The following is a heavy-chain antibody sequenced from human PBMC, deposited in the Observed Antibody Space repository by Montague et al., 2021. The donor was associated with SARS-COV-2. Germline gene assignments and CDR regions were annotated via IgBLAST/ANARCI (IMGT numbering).Heavy chain of an antibody. V-gene: IGHV4-39*01. J-gene: IGHJ5*02. D-gene: IGHD2-2*01. CDR1: GXSISSSSYY. CDR3: ARQGDQLLLEYWFDP. CDR2: IYYSGST. Sequence: SETLSLTCTVSGXSISSSSYYWGWIRQPPGKGLEWIGSIYYSGSTYYNPPLKSRVTISVDTSKNQFSLKLSSVTAADTAVYYCARQGDQLLLEYWFDPWGQGTLVTVSS.